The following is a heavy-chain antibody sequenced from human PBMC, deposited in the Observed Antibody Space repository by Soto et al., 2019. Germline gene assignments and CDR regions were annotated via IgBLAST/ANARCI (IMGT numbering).Heavy chain of an antibody. Sequence: QLQLQESGPGLVKPSETLSLTCTVSGGSIVSTSYYWGWIRQPPGKGLEWIGNIHYSGNTYYNPFLQSRVTISVDTSKNQFSLSLSSVTAADTAVYYCARTTMVRGVIGYWGQGTLVTVSA. D-gene: IGHD3-10*01. J-gene: IGHJ4*02. CDR1: GGSIVSTSYY. V-gene: IGHV4-39*01. CDR2: IHYSGNT. CDR3: ARTTMVRGVIGY.